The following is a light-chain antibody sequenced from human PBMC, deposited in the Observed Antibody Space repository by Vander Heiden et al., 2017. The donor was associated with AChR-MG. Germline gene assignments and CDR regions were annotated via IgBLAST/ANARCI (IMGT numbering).Light chain of an antibody. J-gene: IGLJ2*01. CDR3: QSYDSSLSGSRV. CDR1: SSNSGAGYE. Sequence: QSVLTPPPSVSGAPGQMVTISCTGSSSNSGAGYEGHWYQQLPGTAPKLLIYGNSNRPSGVPDRFSGSKSGTSASLAITGLQAEDEADYYCQSYDSSLSGSRVFGGGTKLTVL. CDR2: GNS. V-gene: IGLV1-40*01.